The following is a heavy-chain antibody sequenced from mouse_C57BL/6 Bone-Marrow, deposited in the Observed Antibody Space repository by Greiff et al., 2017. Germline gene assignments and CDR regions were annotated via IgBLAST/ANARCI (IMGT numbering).Heavy chain of an antibody. CDR1: GFSLTSYG. V-gene: IGHV2-6*01. D-gene: IGHD2-3*01. CDR2: IWGVGST. J-gene: IGHJ1*03. Sequence: VKVVESGPGLVAPSQSLSITCTVSGFSLTSYGVDWVRQSPGKGLEWLGVIWGVGSTNYNSALKSRLSISKDNSKSQVFLKMNSLQTDDTAMYYCARDGYLGYFDVWGTGTTVTVSS. CDR3: ARDGYLGYFDV.